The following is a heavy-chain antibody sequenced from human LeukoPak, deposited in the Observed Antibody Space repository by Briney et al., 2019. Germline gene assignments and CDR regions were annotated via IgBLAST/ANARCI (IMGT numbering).Heavy chain of an antibody. J-gene: IGHJ5*02. Sequence: GGSLRLSCAASGFTFSSYAMSWVRQAPGKGLEWVSAISGSGGSTYYADSVKGWFTISRDNSKNTLYLQMNSLRAEDTAVYYCAKTPFWSGSGPQNWFDPWGQGTLVTVSS. CDR1: GFTFSSYA. V-gene: IGHV3-23*01. D-gene: IGHD3-3*01. CDR3: AKTPFWSGSGPQNWFDP. CDR2: ISGSGGST.